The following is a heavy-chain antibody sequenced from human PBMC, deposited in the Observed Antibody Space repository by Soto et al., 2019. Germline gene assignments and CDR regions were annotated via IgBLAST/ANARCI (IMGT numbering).Heavy chain of an antibody. Sequence: QVQLVQSGAEVKKPGSSVKVSCKASGGTFSSYTISWVRQAPGQGLEWMGRIIPILGIANYAQKFQGRVTITADKSTSTAYMELSSLRSEDTAVYYCAGELRLGEGWGWFDPWGQGTLVTVSS. V-gene: IGHV1-69*08. J-gene: IGHJ5*02. CDR3: AGELRLGEGWGWFDP. CDR1: GGTFSSYT. D-gene: IGHD3-16*01. CDR2: IIPILGIA.